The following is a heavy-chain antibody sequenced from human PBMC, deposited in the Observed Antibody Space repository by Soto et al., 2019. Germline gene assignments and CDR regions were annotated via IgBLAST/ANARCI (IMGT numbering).Heavy chain of an antibody. Sequence: PSETLSLTCTVSGGSISSYYWSWIRQPPGKGLEWIGYIYYSGSTNYNPSLKSRVTISVDTSKNQFSLKLSSVTAADTAVYYCARGTNDYIWGSYRYFDYWGQGTLVTVSS. V-gene: IGHV4-59*01. CDR3: ARGTNDYIWGSYRYFDY. D-gene: IGHD3-16*02. CDR2: IYYSGST. CDR1: GGSISSYY. J-gene: IGHJ4*02.